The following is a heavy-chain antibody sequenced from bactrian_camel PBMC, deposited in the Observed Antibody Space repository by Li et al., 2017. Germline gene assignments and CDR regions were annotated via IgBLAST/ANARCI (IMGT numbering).Heavy chain of an antibody. CDR3: AADSSSWYHYYY. V-gene: IGHV3S10*01. CDR2: IDSDQSI. J-gene: IGHJ4*01. CDR1: GFRYSRYY. D-gene: IGHD6*01. Sequence: DVQLVESGGGSVQSGGSLRLSCVASGFRYSRYYMGWFRQGPGKEREGVAGIDSDQSISYAASVRGRFTISHDSAKNTLYLRMSSLNAEDTALYYCAADSSSWYHYYYWGRGTQVTVS.